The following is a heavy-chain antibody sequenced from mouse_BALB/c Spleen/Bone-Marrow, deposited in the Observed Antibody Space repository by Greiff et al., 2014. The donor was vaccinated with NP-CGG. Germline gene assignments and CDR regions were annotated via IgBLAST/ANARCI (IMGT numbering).Heavy chain of an antibody. CDR2: ISNGGGST. D-gene: IGHD3-1*01. J-gene: IGHJ4*01. V-gene: IGHV5-12-2*01. Sequence: EVKLVESGGGLVQPGGSLKLSCAASGFTFSSYTVSWVRQTPEKRLEWVAYISNGGGSTYYPDTVKGRFTISRDNAKNTLYLQMSSLKSEDTAMYYCARQLGLRWAMDYWDQGTSVTVSS. CDR1: GFTFSSYT. CDR3: ARQLGLRWAMDY.